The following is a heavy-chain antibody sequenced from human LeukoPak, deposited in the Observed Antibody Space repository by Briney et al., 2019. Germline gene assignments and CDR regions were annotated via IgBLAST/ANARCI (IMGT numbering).Heavy chain of an antibody. V-gene: IGHV3-21*01. Sequence: GGSLRLSCAASGFTFSSYSMNWVRQAPGKGLEWVSSISSSSSYIYYADSVKGRSTISRDNAKNSLYLQMSSLRAEDTAVYYCARDHCSSTSCTGYYFDYWGQGTLVTVSS. J-gene: IGHJ4*02. CDR1: GFTFSSYS. CDR3: ARDHCSSTSCTGYYFDY. D-gene: IGHD2-2*01. CDR2: ISSSSSYI.